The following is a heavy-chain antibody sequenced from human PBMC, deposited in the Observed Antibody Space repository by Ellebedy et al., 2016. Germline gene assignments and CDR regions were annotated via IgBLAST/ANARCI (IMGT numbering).Heavy chain of an antibody. J-gene: IGHJ4*02. V-gene: IGHV4-34*01. D-gene: IGHD5-18*01. CDR1: GGSISSYY. CDR2: INHSGST. Sequence: SETLSLTXTVSGGSISSYYWSWIRQPPGKGLEWIGEINHSGSTNYNPSLKSRVTISVDTSKNQFSLKLSSVTAADTAVYYCARDGRGYSYGYDYWGQGTLVTVSS. CDR3: ARDGRGYSYGYDY.